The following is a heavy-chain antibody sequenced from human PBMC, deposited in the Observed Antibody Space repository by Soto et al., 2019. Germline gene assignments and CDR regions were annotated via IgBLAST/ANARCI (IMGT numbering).Heavy chain of an antibody. J-gene: IGHJ4*02. CDR1: GFSFSSFW. D-gene: IGHD6-19*01. Sequence: EVQLVESGGGLVQPRGSLRLSCAASGFSFSSFWMNWVRQAPGKGLEWVAIIKKDGSEKLYVDSVKGRFTISRDNARNSWYLEMNSLRAEDTAVYYCVAGSGWLPDFWGQGTLVTVSS. V-gene: IGHV3-7*01. CDR2: IKKDGSEK. CDR3: VAGSGWLPDF.